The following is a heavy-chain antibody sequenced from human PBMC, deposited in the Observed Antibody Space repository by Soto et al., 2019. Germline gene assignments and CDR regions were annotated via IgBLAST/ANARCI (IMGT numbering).Heavy chain of an antibody. CDR3: AVGGHGAFDI. V-gene: IGHV1-69*02. D-gene: IGHD1-26*01. CDR1: GGTFSSYT. CDR2: IIPILGIA. Sequence: QVQLVQSGAEVKKPGSSVKVSCKASGGTFSSYTISWVRQAPGQGLERMGRIIPILGIANYAQNFQGRVAITADKSTSTAYMQLSSLRSEDTAVYFCAVGGHGAFDIWGQGTMVTVSS. J-gene: IGHJ3*02.